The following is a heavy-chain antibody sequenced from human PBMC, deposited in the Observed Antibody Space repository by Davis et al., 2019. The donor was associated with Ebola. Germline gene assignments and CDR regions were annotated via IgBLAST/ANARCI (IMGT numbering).Heavy chain of an antibody. CDR2: ISGEGYKI. Sequence: PGGSLRLSCITSGFVFDDYTMHFVPQAPAKGLERVSLISGEGYKIHYAVSVNVRFTISRDNSKGSLSLQMSSMRAEDTALSYCVKDGSEYCSVSNCWYNGMDVWGQGTSITVSS. V-gene: IGHV3-43*01. CDR1: GFVFDDYT. CDR3: VKDGSEYCSVSNCWYNGMDV. D-gene: IGHD4-11*01. J-gene: IGHJ6*02.